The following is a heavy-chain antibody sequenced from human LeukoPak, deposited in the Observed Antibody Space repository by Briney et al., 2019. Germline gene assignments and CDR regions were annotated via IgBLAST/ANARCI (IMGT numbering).Heavy chain of an antibody. D-gene: IGHD2-2*01. Sequence: SETLSLTCAVYGGSFSGYYWSCIRQPPGKGLEWIGEINHSGSTNYNPSLKSRVTISVDTSKNQFSLKLSSVTAADTAVYYCASLGRKSYCSSTSCYRYYYYYMDVWGKGTMVTVSS. V-gene: IGHV4-34*01. CDR2: INHSGST. CDR3: ASLGRKSYCSSTSCYRYYYYYMDV. J-gene: IGHJ6*03. CDR1: GGSFSGYY.